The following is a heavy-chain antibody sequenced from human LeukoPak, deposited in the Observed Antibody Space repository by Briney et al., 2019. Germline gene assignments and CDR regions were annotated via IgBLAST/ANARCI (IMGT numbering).Heavy chain of an antibody. D-gene: IGHD6-13*01. J-gene: IGHJ4*02. V-gene: IGHV4-59*01. CDR3: ARGSWYRD. Sequence: SETLSLTCTVSGGSFSNYYWSWIRQPPGKGLEWIGYIYYSGSTNYNPSLKSRVTISVDTSKNQFSLKLSSVTAADTAVYYCARGSWYRDWGQGTLVTVSS. CDR1: GGSFSNYY. CDR2: IYYSGST.